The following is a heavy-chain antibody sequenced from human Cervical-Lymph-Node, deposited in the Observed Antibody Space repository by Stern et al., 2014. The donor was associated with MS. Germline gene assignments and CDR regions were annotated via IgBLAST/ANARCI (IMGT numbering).Heavy chain of an antibody. CDR1: GSTFSKSA. J-gene: IGHJ6*02. Sequence: VQLVESGGGVVPPGRSLRLSCADSGSTFSKSAMHWVRQAPGKGLEWVAVISHDGSNKQYGDSVKGRLAISRDNSRNTLSLEIYSLRAEDTAVYYCVRTESFYYYDGMDVWGHGTTVMVSS. V-gene: IGHV3-30*09. CDR3: VRTESFYYYDGMDV. CDR2: ISHDGSNK.